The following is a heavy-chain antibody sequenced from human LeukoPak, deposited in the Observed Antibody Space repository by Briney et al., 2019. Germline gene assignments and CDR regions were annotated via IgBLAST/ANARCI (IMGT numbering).Heavy chain of an antibody. V-gene: IGHV3-30-3*01. CDR3: ARGDYGDYY. Sequence: GGSLRLSCAASGFTFISYAMHWVRQAPGKGLEWVAVISYDGSNKYYADSVKGRFTISRDNSKNTLYLQMNSLGAEDTAVYYCARGDYGDYYWGPGTLVTVSS. CDR1: GFTFISYA. J-gene: IGHJ4*02. CDR2: ISYDGSNK. D-gene: IGHD4-17*01.